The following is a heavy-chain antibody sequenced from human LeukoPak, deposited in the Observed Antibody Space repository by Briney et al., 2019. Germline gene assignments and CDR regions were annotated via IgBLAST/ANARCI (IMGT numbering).Heavy chain of an antibody. D-gene: IGHD3-22*01. CDR3: ARGPNYYDSSGYYSDY. V-gene: IGHV3-74*01. Sequence: GGSLRLSCAASGFTFSSYWMHWVRQAPGKGLVWVSRINSDGSSASYADSVKGRFTISRDNAKNTLYLQMNSLRAEDTAVYYCARGPNYYDSSGYYSDYWGQGTLVTVSS. CDR2: INSDGSSA. CDR1: GFTFSSYW. J-gene: IGHJ4*02.